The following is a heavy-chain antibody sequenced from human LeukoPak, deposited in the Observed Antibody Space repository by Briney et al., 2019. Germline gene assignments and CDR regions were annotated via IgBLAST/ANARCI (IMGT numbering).Heavy chain of an antibody. D-gene: IGHD2-21*01. Sequence: GGSLRLSCTASGFTFGDYALGWVRQAPGKWLEWVGFIRSKGYGGTTEDAASVKGRFTISRDDSKSIAYLHMNSLETEDTAVYYCTRCGPSTIYYHYYYMDVWGKGTTVTVSS. J-gene: IGHJ6*03. CDR3: TRCGPSTIYYHYYYMDV. CDR1: GFTFGDYA. V-gene: IGHV3-49*04. CDR2: IRSKGYGGTT.